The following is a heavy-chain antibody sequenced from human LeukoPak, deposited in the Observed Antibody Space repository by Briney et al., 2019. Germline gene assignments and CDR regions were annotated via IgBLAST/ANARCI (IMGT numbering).Heavy chain of an antibody. V-gene: IGHV3-7*01. CDR3: AKTKGDYDFWSGYTPYFFDY. J-gene: IGHJ4*02. D-gene: IGHD3-3*01. Sequence: GGSLRLSCAASGFTFSSYWMSWVRQAPGKGLEWAANIKQDGSEKYYVDSVKGRFTISRDSARNSLYLQMNSLRAEDTAVYYCAKTKGDYDFWSGYTPYFFDYWGQGTLVAVSS. CDR1: GFTFSSYW. CDR2: IKQDGSEK.